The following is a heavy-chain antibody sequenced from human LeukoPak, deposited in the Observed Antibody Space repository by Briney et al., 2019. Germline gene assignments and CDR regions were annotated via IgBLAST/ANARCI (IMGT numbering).Heavy chain of an antibody. CDR2: IYPGDSDT. CDR1: GYSFTSYW. CDR3: ARQNFWSGYYTPPYYHYYYMDV. Sequence: PGESLKISCKGSGYSFTSYWIGWVRQMPGKGLEWMGIIYPGDSDTRYSPSFQGQVTISADKSISTAYLQWSSLKASDTAMYYCARQNFWSGYYTPPYYHYYYMDVWGKGTTVTVSS. V-gene: IGHV5-51*01. D-gene: IGHD3-3*01. J-gene: IGHJ6*03.